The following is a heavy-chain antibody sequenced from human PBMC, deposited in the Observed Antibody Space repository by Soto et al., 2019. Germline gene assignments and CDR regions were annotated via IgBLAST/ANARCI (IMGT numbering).Heavy chain of an antibody. CDR3: ARPSAAVGWFDP. CDR2: IYYSGST. Sequence: PSETLSLTCTVSGGSISSSSYYWGWIRQPPGKGLEWIGSIYYSGSTYYNPSLKSRVTISVDTSKNQFSLKLSSVTAADTAVYYCARPSAAVGWFDPWGQGTLVTVSS. J-gene: IGHJ5*02. CDR1: GGSISSSSYY. V-gene: IGHV4-39*01. D-gene: IGHD1-26*01.